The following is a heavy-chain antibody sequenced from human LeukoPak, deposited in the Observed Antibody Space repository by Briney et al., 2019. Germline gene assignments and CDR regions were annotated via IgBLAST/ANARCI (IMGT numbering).Heavy chain of an antibody. Sequence: PGGSLRLSCAASGFTFSNYEMNWVGQAPGKGLEWVSYISRSSSSLYHAESVKGRFTISRDNAKNSLYLQMNSLRAEDTAVYYCARLTADYYYYGMDVWGQGTTVTVSS. CDR2: ISRSSSSL. V-gene: IGHV3-48*03. CDR3: ARLTADYYYYGMDV. J-gene: IGHJ6*02. CDR1: GFTFSNYE.